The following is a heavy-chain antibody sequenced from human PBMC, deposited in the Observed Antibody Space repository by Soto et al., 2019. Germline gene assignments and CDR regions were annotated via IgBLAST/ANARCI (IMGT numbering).Heavy chain of an antibody. Sequence: GESLKISCKGSGYSFTSYWISWVRQMPGKGLEWMGRIDPSDSYTNYSPSFQGHVTISADKSISTAYLQWSSLKASDTAMYYCASSSSGGEAYNWFDPWGQGTLVTVSS. CDR3: ASSSSGGEAYNWFDP. D-gene: IGHD6-19*01. V-gene: IGHV5-10-1*01. CDR2: IDPSDSYT. J-gene: IGHJ5*02. CDR1: GYSFTSYW.